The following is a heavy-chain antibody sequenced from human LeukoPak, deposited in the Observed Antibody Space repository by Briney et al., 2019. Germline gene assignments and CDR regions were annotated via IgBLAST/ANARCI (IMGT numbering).Heavy chain of an antibody. Sequence: NASETLSLTCTVSGGSISSGGYYWSWIRQHPGKGPEWIGYIYYSGSTYYNPSLKSRVTISVDTSKNQFSLKLSSVTAADTAVYYCARDVEFWSGQMAFDIWGQGTMVTVSS. V-gene: IGHV4-31*03. CDR1: GGSISSGGYY. CDR3: ARDVEFWSGQMAFDI. J-gene: IGHJ3*02. D-gene: IGHD3-3*01. CDR2: IYYSGST.